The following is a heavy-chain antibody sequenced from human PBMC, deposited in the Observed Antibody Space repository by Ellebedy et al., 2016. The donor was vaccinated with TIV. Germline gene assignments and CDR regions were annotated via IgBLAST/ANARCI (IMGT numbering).Heavy chain of an antibody. J-gene: IGHJ4*02. CDR1: GYTFTYHF. CDR2: INTNDGST. D-gene: IGHD6-13*01. CDR3: AREATVGKDFDY. V-gene: IGHV1-46*04. Sequence: AASVKVSCKSSGYTFTYHFIHWVRQAPGQGLEWVGIINTNDGSTSHAQTLQGRVTRTSDTATSTVDMEMKSLRSEDTAVYYCAREATVGKDFDYWGQGTLVTVSS.